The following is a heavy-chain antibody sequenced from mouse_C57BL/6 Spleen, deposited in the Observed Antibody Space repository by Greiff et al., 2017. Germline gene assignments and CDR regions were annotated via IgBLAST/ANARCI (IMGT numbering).Heavy chain of an antibody. CDR2: IRLKSDNYAT. J-gene: IGHJ3*01. V-gene: IGHV6-3*01. Sequence: DVKLVESGGGLVQPGGSMKLSCVASGFTFSNYWMNWVRQSPEKGLEWVAQIRLKSDNYATHYAESVKGRFTISRDDSKSSVYLQMNYLRAEDTGIYYCTGTIYYYGSSRFAYWGQGTLVTVSA. D-gene: IGHD1-1*01. CDR3: TGTIYYYGSSRFAY. CDR1: GFTFSNYW.